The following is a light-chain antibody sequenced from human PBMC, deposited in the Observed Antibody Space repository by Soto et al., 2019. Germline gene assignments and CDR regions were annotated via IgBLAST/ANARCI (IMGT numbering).Light chain of an antibody. J-gene: IGKJ4*01. V-gene: IGKV3-20*01. CDR3: QQYGSSLT. CDR1: QSVSGSY. CDR2: GAS. Sequence: ATLSCRASQSVSGSYLAWYQQKPGQAPRLLIYGASSRATGIPDRFSGSGSGTDFTLTISRLEPEDFAVYYCQQYGSSLTVGGGTKL.